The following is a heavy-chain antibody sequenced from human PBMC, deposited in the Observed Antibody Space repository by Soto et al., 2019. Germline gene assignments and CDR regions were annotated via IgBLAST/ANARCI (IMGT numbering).Heavy chain of an antibody. CDR3: ARIRSSGWDFDY. J-gene: IGHJ4*02. D-gene: IGHD6-19*01. CDR1: GFSLSSSGMC. V-gene: IGHV2-70*11. Sequence: SGPTLVNPTQTLTLTCTFSGFSLSSSGMCVSWIRQPPGKALEWLARIDWDDDKYYSTSLKTRLTISKDTSKNQVVLTMTNMDPVDTATYYCARIRSSGWDFDYWGQGTLVTVS. CDR2: IDWDDDK.